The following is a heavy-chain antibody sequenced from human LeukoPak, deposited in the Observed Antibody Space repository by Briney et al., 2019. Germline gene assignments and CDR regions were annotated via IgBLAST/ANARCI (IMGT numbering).Heavy chain of an antibody. CDR1: GCKFIDDY. V-gene: IGHV1-2*02. Sequence: ASVKVSCKASGCKFIDDYMHWVRQAPGQGLEFMGWINPDSGFTNYAQKFKGRVTMTRDTSISTAYLEVRSLTSDDTAVYYCVPTAEAYTSWWKVWGQGTLVTVSS. J-gene: IGHJ4*02. D-gene: IGHD3-16*01. CDR3: VPTAEAYTSWWKV. CDR2: INPDSGFT.